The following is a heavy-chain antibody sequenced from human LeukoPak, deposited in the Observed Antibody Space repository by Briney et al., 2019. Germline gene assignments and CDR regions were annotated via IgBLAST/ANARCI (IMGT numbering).Heavy chain of an antibody. CDR1: GYTFTSYA. J-gene: IGHJ5*02. V-gene: IGHV1-3*01. Sequence: ASVKVSCKASGYTFTSYAMHWVRQAPGQRLEWMGWINAGNGNTKYSQKFQGRVTITRDTPASTAYMELSSLRSEDTAVYYCARDFLFLGWFDPWGQGTLVTVSS. D-gene: IGHD2/OR15-2a*01. CDR3: ARDFLFLGWFDP. CDR2: INAGNGNT.